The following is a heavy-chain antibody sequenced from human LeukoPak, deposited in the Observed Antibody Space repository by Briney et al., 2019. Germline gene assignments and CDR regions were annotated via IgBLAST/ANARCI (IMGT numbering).Heavy chain of an antibody. Sequence: GGSLRLSCAASGFTFSSYAMSWVRQAPGKGLEWVSAISGSGGSTYYADSVKGRFTISRDNSKNTLYLRMNSLRAEDTAVYYCAKDRGFHDAFDIWGQGTMVTVSS. CDR2: ISGSGGST. CDR1: GFTFSSYA. CDR3: AKDRGFHDAFDI. J-gene: IGHJ3*02. V-gene: IGHV3-23*01.